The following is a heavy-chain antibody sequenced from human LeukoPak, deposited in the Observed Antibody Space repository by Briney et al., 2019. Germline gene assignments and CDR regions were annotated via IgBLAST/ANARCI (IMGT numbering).Heavy chain of an antibody. CDR3: ARAAGGQSKPGWFDP. D-gene: IGHD1-26*01. V-gene: IGHV4-34*01. CDR1: GGSFSGYY. J-gene: IGHJ5*02. CDR2: INHSGST. Sequence: SETLSLTCAVYGGSFSGYYWSWIRQPPGKGLEWIGEINHSGSTNYNPSLKSRVTISVDRSKNQFSLKLSSVTAADTAVYYCARAAGGQSKPGWFDPWGQGTLVTVSS.